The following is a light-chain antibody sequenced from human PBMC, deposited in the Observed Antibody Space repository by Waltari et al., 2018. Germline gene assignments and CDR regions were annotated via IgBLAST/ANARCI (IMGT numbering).Light chain of an antibody. CDR1: QSVLYSSNNLNY. CDR3: QQFYSPPYT. J-gene: IGKJ2*01. Sequence: DIVMTQSPDSLAVSLGERATINCKSSQSVLYSSNNLNYLAWYQQKPGQPPKLLIYWASTRDSGVPDRFSGNGSGTDFTLTISSLQAEDVAVYYCQQFYSPPYTFGQGTKLEIK. CDR2: WAS. V-gene: IGKV4-1*01.